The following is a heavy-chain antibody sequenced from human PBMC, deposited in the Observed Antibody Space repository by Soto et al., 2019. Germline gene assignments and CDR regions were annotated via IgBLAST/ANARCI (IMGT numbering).Heavy chain of an antibody. CDR3: ARVEDYYDSSGYRGLGMDV. CDR2: IIPIFGTA. J-gene: IGHJ6*02. V-gene: IGHV1-69*13. CDR1: GGTFSSYA. Sequence: SVKVSCKASGGTFSSYAISWVRQAPGQGLEWMGGIIPIFGTANYAQKFQGRVTITADESTSTAYMELSSLRSEDTAVYYCARVEDYYDSSGYRGLGMDVWGQGTTVTVSS. D-gene: IGHD3-22*01.